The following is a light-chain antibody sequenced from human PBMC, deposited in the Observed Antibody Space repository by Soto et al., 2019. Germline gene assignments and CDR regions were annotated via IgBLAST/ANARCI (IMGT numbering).Light chain of an antibody. Sequence: QSALTQPPSASGSPGQSVAISCTGTSSDVGGYNYVSWYQQHPGKAPKLIIYEVSQRPSGVPDRFSGSKSGNTASLTVSGLQAEDEANYYCSSYAGNNQVFCGGTKVTVL. CDR3: SSYAGNNQV. CDR1: SSDVGGYNY. CDR2: EVS. J-gene: IGLJ2*01. V-gene: IGLV2-8*01.